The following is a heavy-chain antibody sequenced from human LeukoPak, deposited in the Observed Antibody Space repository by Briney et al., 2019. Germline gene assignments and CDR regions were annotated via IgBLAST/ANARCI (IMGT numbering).Heavy chain of an antibody. D-gene: IGHD3-16*01. CDR2: INHSGST. CDR3: ARSDYVWGSYNNWFDP. J-gene: IGHJ5*02. V-gene: IGHV4-34*01. CDR1: GGSFNGYY. Sequence: PSETLSLTCAVYGGSFNGYYWTWIRQPPGKGLEWIGEINHSGSTNYNPSLKSRVTISVDTSKNQFSLKLSSVTAADTAVYYCARSDYVWGSYNNWFDPWGQGTLVTVSS.